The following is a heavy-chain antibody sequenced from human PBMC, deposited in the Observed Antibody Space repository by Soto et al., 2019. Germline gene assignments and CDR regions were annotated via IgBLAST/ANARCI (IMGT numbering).Heavy chain of an antibody. CDR1: GGSISSGSYY. CDR3: ATRTDYYYGSGSLGGMDV. D-gene: IGHD3-10*01. J-gene: IGHJ6*02. CDR2: IYYSGST. V-gene: IGHV4-31*03. Sequence: QVQLQESGPGLVKPSQTLSLTCTVSGGSISSGSYYWSWIRQLPGKGLEWIGYIYYSGSTYYNPSLKSRVTRSVDTSKIQFSLKLHSVTAEDTAVYYCATRTDYYYGSGSLGGMDVWGQGTTVTVSS.